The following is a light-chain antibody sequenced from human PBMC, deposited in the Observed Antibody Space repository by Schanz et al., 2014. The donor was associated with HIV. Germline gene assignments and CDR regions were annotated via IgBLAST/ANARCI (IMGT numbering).Light chain of an antibody. CDR3: QYFGNSGGT. J-gene: IGKJ4*01. Sequence: EIVLTQSPGTLSLSPGERATLSCRASASIDSNYFAWYQLKPGQAPRLLIYGISIRATGIPDRFSGSGSGTDFTLTISRLEPEDFAVYYCQYFGNSGGTFGGGTKVEIK. V-gene: IGKV3-20*01. CDR2: GIS. CDR1: ASIDSNY.